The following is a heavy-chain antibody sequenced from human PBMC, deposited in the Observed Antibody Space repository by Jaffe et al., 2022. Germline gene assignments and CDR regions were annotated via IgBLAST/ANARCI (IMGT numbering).Heavy chain of an antibody. CDR2: IGIAGDI. D-gene: IGHD1-26*01. CDR1: GFTLSSYD. J-gene: IGHJ3*02. CDR3: TRVYSNGFDI. Sequence: EVQLLESGGGFVQPGGSLRLSCTASGFTLSSYDMHWVRQAAGKGLEWVAGIGIAGDIYYVDSVKGRFTISRERAKNSLYLQMNSLRVGDTALYYCTRVYSNGFDIWGQGIMVTVS. V-gene: IGHV3-13*01.